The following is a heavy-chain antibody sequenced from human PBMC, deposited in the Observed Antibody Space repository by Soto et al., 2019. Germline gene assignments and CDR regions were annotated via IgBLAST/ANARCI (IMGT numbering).Heavy chain of an antibody. CDR3: AKTYYYDSSGSGPYGGMDV. CDR2: ISGSGGST. J-gene: IGHJ6*02. V-gene: IGHV3-23*01. Sequence: EVQLLESGGGLVQPGGSLRLSCAASGFTFSSYAMSWVRQAPGKGLEWVSAISGSGGSTYYADSVKGRFTISRDNSKNTLYLQMNSLRAEDTAVYYCAKTYYYDSSGSGPYGGMDVWGQGTTVTVSS. CDR1: GFTFSSYA. D-gene: IGHD3-22*01.